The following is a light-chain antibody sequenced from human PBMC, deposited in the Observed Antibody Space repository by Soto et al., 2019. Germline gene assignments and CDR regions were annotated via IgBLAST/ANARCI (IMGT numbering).Light chain of an antibody. J-gene: IGKJ1*01. Sequence: EIVMTQSPATLSVSPGERATLSCRASQSVSSTLAWYQQKPGQAPRLLIYGASTRATGIPARFSGSGSGTEFTLSISSQHAEDFAVYYLQQDNNWPQTFGQGTKVEIK. CDR1: QSVSST. V-gene: IGKV3-15*01. CDR2: GAS. CDR3: QQDNNWPQT.